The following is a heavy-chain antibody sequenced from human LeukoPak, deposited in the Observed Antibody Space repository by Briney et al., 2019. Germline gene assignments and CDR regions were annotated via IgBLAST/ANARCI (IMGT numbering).Heavy chain of an antibody. J-gene: IGHJ6*02. V-gene: IGHV3-48*01. CDR1: GFTFSSYS. Sequence: GRSLRLSCAASGFTFSSYSMNWVRQTPGKGLEWVSYISSSSSTIYYADSVKGRFTISRDNAKNSLYLQMNTLRAEDTALYYCARGKTSRYYYYGMDVWGQGTTVTVSS. CDR3: ARGKTSRYYYYGMDV. CDR2: ISSSSSTI.